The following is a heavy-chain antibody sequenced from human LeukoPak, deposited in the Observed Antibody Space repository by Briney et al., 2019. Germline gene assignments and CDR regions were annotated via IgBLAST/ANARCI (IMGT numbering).Heavy chain of an antibody. D-gene: IGHD7-27*01. CDR2: ISSSSSYI. Sequence: PGGSLRLSCAASGFTFSSYSMNWVRQAPGKGLEWVSSISSSSSYIYYADSVKGRFTISRENSKNTLYLQMNSLRAEDTAVYYCAKDLSGGGFDYWGQGTLVTVSS. CDR3: AKDLSGGGFDY. J-gene: IGHJ4*02. V-gene: IGHV3-21*04. CDR1: GFTFSSYS.